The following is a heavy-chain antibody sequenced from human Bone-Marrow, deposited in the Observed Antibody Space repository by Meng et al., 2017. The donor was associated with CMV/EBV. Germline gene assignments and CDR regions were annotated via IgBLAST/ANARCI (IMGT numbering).Heavy chain of an antibody. J-gene: IGHJ6*02. CDR2: ISDYNGNT. Sequence: ASVKVSCKASGYTFTSYGISWVRQAPGQGLEWMGWISDYNGNTNYAQKFQGRVTMTRDTSISTAYMELSRLRSDDTAVYYCARDLFDYGMDVWSQGTTVTVSS. D-gene: IGHD3-3*01. CDR1: GYTFTSYG. CDR3: ARDLFDYGMDV. V-gene: IGHV1-18*01.